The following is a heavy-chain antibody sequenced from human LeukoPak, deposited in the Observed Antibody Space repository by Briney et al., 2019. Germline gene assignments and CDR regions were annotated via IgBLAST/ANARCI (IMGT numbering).Heavy chain of an antibody. D-gene: IGHD3-10*01. Sequence: SETLSLTCAVYGGSFSGYYWSWIRQPPGKGLEWIGEINHSGSTNYNPSLKSRVTISVDTSKNQFSLKLCSVTAADTAVYYCARGRYYYGSGSYRPHYYYYYMDVWGKGTTVTVSS. J-gene: IGHJ6*03. CDR1: GGSFSGYY. V-gene: IGHV4-34*01. CDR2: INHSGST. CDR3: ARGRYYYGSGSYRPHYYYYYMDV.